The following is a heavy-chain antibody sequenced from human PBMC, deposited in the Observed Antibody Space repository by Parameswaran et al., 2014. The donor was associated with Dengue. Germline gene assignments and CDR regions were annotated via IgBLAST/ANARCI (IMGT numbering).Heavy chain of an antibody. Sequence: SWVRQAPGQGLEWMGWISAYNGNTNYAQKLQGRVTMTTDTSTSTAYMELRSLRSDDTAVYYCAREQSGAYGDYLDYYYYYYGMDVWGQGTTVTVSS. D-gene: IGHD4-17*01. CDR2: ISAYNGNT. J-gene: IGHJ6*02. V-gene: IGHV1-18*01. CDR3: AREQSGAYGDYLDYYYYYYGMDV.